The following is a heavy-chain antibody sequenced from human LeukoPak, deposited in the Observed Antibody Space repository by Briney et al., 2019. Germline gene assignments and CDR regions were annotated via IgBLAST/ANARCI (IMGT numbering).Heavy chain of an antibody. Sequence: SETLSLTCTVSGDSISSYYWSWIRQPPGKGLEWIGYIYYSGSTNYNPSLKSRVTISVDTSKNQFSLKLNSVTPADTAVYYCARGGNYWPQWWFDPWGRGTLVTVSS. D-gene: IGHD1-26*01. V-gene: IGHV4-59*01. J-gene: IGHJ5*02. CDR2: IYYSGST. CDR3: ARGGNYWPQWWFDP. CDR1: GDSISSYY.